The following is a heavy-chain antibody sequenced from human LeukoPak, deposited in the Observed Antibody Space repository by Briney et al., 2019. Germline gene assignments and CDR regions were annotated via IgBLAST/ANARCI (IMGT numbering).Heavy chain of an antibody. CDR1: GYTFTSYY. CDR2: INPSGGGT. Sequence: GASVKVSCKASGYTFTSYYMHWVRQAPGQGLEWMGIINPSGGGTSYAQKFQGRVTMTRDTSTSTVYMELSNLRSEDTAVYYCARSEYYGSGSYQYYYYGMDVWGQGTTVTVSS. CDR3: ARSEYYGSGSYQYYYYGMDV. V-gene: IGHV1-46*01. J-gene: IGHJ6*02. D-gene: IGHD3-10*01.